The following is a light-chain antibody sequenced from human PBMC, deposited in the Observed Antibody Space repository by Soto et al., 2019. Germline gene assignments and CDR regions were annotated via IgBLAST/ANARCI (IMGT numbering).Light chain of an antibody. CDR1: QSISTY. J-gene: IGKJ1*01. V-gene: IGKV1-39*01. Sequence: DIQMTQSPSSLSAFVGDRVTITCQASQSISTYLNWYQQKPGKAPNLLIYGASSLQSGVPSRFSGSGSGTDFTLTISSLQPEDFATYYCQQSYTTPRTFGQGTNVDIK. CDR3: QQSYTTPRT. CDR2: GAS.